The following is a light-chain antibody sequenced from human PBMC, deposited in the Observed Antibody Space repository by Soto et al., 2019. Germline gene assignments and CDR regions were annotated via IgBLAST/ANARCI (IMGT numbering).Light chain of an antibody. Sequence: EIVMTQSPATLSVSPGESATLSCRAIQSVSSNLACYQQKPGQAPRLHIYGASTRATGIPATFSGSGSGTEFTLTISSLQSEDFAVYYCQQYNNGPPWTFGQGTKTEIK. CDR3: QQYNNGPPWT. CDR2: GAS. J-gene: IGKJ1*01. CDR1: QSVSSN. V-gene: IGKV3-15*01.